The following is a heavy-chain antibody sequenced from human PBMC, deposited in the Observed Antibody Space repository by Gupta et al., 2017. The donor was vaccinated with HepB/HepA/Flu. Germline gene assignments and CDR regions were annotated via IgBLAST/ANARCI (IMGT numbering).Heavy chain of an antibody. J-gene: IGHJ4*02. Sequence: QKFQGRVTITRDTSASTAYMELSSLRSEDTAVYYCARFFFHGSGGESNWGQGTLVTVSS. CDR3: ARFFFHGSGGESN. V-gene: IGHV1-3*01. D-gene: IGHD3-10*01.